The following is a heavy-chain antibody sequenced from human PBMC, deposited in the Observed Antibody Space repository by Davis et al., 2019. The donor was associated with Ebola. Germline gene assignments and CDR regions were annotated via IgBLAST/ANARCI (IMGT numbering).Heavy chain of an antibody. CDR3: ASGRHEWLVVVPV. J-gene: IGHJ4*02. CDR1: GFTFGNYV. Sequence: GGSLRLSCAASGFTFGNYVMSWIRQAPGKGLEWVTYISSSGSTIYYADSVKGRFTISRDNAKNSLYLQMNSLRAEDTAVYYCASGRHEWLVVVPVWGQGTLVTVSS. D-gene: IGHD2-2*01. V-gene: IGHV3-11*01. CDR2: ISSSGSTI.